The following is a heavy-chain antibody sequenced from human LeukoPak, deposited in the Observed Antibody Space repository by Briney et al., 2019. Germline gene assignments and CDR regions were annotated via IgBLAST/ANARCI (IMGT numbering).Heavy chain of an antibody. V-gene: IGHV3-74*01. J-gene: IGHJ4*02. Sequence: PGGSLRLSCAASGFTFNDHWMHWVRQAPGKGLVWVSRINNDGTSTAYADSVKGRFTISRDNAKNTLYLQLNSLRAEDTGVYYCARDLLSCTGGYCAMVYWGQGTLVTVSS. CDR3: ARDLLSCTGGYCAMVY. CDR2: INNDGTST. CDR1: GFTFNDHW. D-gene: IGHD2-8*02.